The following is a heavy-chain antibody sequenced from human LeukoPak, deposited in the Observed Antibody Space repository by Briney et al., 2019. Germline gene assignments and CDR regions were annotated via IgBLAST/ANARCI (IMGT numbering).Heavy chain of an antibody. Sequence: HPGGSLRLSCAASGFTFSSYWMHWVRQAPGKGLVWVSRINSDGSSTYYADSVKGRFTISRDNSKNSLYLQMNSLRAEDTAVYYCARSLGDYGGDAFDIWGQGTMVTVSS. D-gene: IGHD4-23*01. V-gene: IGHV3-74*01. J-gene: IGHJ3*02. CDR3: ARSLGDYGGDAFDI. CDR1: GFTFSSYW. CDR2: INSDGSST.